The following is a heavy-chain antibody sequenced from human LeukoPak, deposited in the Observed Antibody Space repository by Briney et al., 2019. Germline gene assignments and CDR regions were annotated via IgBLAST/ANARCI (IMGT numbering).Heavy chain of an antibody. Sequence: GGSLRLSCAASGFTFSSHWMHWVRQAPGKGLVWVSRINSDGSSISYADSVKGRFTISRDNAKNTLYLQMSSLRAEDTAVYYCTRGISYTMNIWGQGTTVTVSS. CDR2: INSDGSSI. CDR3: TRGISYTMNI. V-gene: IGHV3-74*01. J-gene: IGHJ6*02. CDR1: GFTFSSHW. D-gene: IGHD2/OR15-2a*01.